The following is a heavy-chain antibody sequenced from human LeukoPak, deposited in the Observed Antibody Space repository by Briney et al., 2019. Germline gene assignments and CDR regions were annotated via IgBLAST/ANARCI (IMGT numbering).Heavy chain of an antibody. D-gene: IGHD3-10*01. CDR3: AREMYYYGSGPWFDP. CDR2: ISYDGSNK. V-gene: IGHV3-30*04. Sequence: GRSLRLSCAASGFTFSSYAMHWVRQTPGKGLEWVAVISYDGSNKYYADSVKGRFTISRDNSKNTLYLQMNSLRAEDTAVYYCAREMYYYGSGPWFDPWGQGTLVTVSS. J-gene: IGHJ5*02. CDR1: GFTFSSYA.